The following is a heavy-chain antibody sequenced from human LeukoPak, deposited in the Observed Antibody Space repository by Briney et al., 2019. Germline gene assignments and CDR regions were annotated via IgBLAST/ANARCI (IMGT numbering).Heavy chain of an antibody. CDR2: IYYSGST. V-gene: IGHV4-59*01. CDR3: AREYRYVVDC. CDR1: GGSISSYY. J-gene: IGHJ4*02. Sequence: SETLSLTCTVSGGSISSYYWSWIRQPPGKGLEWIGYIYYSGSTNYNPSLKSRVTISVDTSKNQFSLKLSSVTAADTAVYYCAREYRYVVDCWGQGTLVTVSS. D-gene: IGHD3-10*02.